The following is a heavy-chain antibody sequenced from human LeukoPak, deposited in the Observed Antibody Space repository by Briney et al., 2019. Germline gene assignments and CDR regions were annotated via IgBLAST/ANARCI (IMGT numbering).Heavy chain of an antibody. CDR1: GFTFSRYW. Sequence: GGSLRLSCAASGFTFSRYWMSWVRQAPRKGLEWVANIKQDGSETYYVDSVEGRFTISRDNAKNSLYLQMNSLRAEDTAVYYCARGKGDYDTSGSLFVFGGQGTLVTVSS. CDR2: IKQDGSET. V-gene: IGHV3-7*03. D-gene: IGHD3-22*01. CDR3: ARGKGDYDTSGSLFVF. J-gene: IGHJ4*02.